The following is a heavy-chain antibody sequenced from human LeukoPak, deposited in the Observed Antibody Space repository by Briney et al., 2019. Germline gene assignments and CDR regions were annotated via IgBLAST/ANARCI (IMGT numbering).Heavy chain of an antibody. D-gene: IGHD5-24*01. J-gene: IGHJ4*02. Sequence: PSETLSLTCAVYGGSLSDYYWSWIRQAPGKGLEWIGEIGHDGSTNFNPSLKRRATISRDTSKNHFSMNLRSVTAADTAVYSCARGNRAGYIFDYWGQETLVTVSS. CDR1: GGSLSDYY. V-gene: IGHV4-34*01. CDR2: IGHDGST. CDR3: ARGNRAGYIFDY.